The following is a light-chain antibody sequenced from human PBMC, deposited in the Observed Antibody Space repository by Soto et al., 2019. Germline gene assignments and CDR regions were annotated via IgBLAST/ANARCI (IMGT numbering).Light chain of an antibody. CDR2: GAS. V-gene: IGKV1-27*01. CDR1: EGISNY. Sequence: DIQMTQSPSSLSASVGDRVTITCRASEGISNYLAWYQQKPGKVPKLLIYGASTLQSGVPSRFSGSGSGTDFPLTISSLQTEDVATYYCQNYNRAPWTFGQGTKVESK. J-gene: IGKJ1*01. CDR3: QNYNRAPWT.